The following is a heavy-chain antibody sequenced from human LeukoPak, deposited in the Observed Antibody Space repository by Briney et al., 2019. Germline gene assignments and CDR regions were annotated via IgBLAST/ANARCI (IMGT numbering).Heavy chain of an antibody. D-gene: IGHD4/OR15-4a*01. CDR3: ARDYDYSLDY. CDR1: GFTFSGYA. CDR2: INLDGGDK. V-gene: IGHV3-7*01. J-gene: IGHJ4*02. Sequence: GGSLRLSCAASGFTFSGYAMSWVRQAPGKGLEWVANINLDGGDKSYVGSVKGRFTISRDNAKNSLYLQMNSLGAEDTAVYYCARDYDYSLDYWGQGTLVTVSS.